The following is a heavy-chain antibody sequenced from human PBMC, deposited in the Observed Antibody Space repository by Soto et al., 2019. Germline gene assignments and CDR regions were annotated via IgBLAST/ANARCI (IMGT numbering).Heavy chain of an antibody. CDR2: IIPIVGLT. CDR3: ASPTGGHDAGATYMDV. D-gene: IGHD2-8*02. CDR1: GGSLSSYP. Sequence: QVQLLQSGSEVKKPGSSVKVSCRASGGSLSSYPVTWVRQAPGQGLEWMGRIIPIVGLTNYAQKFQGRVTITADKSTSTAYMELSSLRSDDTAVYYCASPTGGHDAGATYMDVGGKGTTVIVSS. J-gene: IGHJ6*03. V-gene: IGHV1-69*02.